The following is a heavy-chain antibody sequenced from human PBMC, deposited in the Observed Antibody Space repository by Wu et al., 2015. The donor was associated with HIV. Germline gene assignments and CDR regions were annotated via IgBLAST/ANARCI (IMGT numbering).Heavy chain of an antibody. CDR3: ARDDVDIVATITSYYYYYMDV. D-gene: IGHD5-12*01. V-gene: IGHV1-18*01. CDR1: GYTFTSYG. J-gene: IGHJ6*03. Sequence: QVQLVQSGAEVKKPGASVKVSCKASGYTFTSYGISWVRQAPGQGLEWMGWISAYNGNTNYAQKLQGRVTMTTDTSTSTAYMELRSLRSDDTAVYYCARDDVDIVATITSYYYYYMDVWGKGTTVTVSS. CDR2: ISAYNGNT.